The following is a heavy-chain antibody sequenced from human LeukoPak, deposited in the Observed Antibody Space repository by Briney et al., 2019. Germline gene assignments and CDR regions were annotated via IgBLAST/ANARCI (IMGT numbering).Heavy chain of an antibody. D-gene: IGHD3-16*02. CDR3: ARVEGFIDY. Sequence: GGSLRLSCAASGFTFNNYEMNWVRQAPGKGLEWVSYISSSGSTTYYADSVKGRFTISRDNAKNSLYLQMISLRAEDTALYYCARVEGFIDYWGQGTLVTVSS. V-gene: IGHV3-48*03. J-gene: IGHJ4*02. CDR2: ISSSGSTT. CDR1: GFTFNNYE.